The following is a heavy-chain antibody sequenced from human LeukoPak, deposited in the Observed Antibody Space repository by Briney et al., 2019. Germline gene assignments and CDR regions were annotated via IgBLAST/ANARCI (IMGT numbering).Heavy chain of an antibody. V-gene: IGHV4-39*01. CDR3: ARALGYCSGGSCTRGYNWFDP. CDR2: IYFGGST. CDR1: GGSISSSDYY. Sequence: PSETLSLTCTVSGGSISSSDYYWGWIRQPPGKGLEWIGSIYFGGSTYYNPSLKSRVTISVDTSMNQFSLKLSFVTTADTAVYYCARALGYCSGGSCTRGYNWFDPWGQGTLVTVPS. D-gene: IGHD2-15*01. J-gene: IGHJ5*02.